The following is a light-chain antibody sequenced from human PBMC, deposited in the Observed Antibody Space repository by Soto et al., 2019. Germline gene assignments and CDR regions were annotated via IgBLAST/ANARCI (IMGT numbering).Light chain of an antibody. J-gene: IGLJ2*01. Sequence: QSVLTQPPSLSEAPRQRVTITCSGSTSNIGNNALNWYQHLPGEAPKLLIYYNDLLASGVSDRFSGSKSGTSGSLAISGLQPEDDAEYFCAAWDDSLRSVIFGGGTKLTVL. V-gene: IGLV1-36*01. CDR2: YND. CDR3: AAWDDSLRSVI. CDR1: TSNIGNNA.